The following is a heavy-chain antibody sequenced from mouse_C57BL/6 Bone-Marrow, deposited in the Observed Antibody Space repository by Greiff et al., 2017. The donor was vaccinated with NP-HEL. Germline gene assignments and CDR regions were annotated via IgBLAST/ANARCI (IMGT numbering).Heavy chain of an antibody. CDR1: GFTFSDYS. Sequence: EVKLVGSEGGLVQPGSSMKLSSTASGFTFSDYSMAWVRRVLEKVLEWVANFNYDGSSISYLDCLKSRFIIARDNAKNILYLQMSSLKSEDTATYYCAREGGLRRRTYAMDYWGQGTSVTVSS. J-gene: IGHJ4*01. D-gene: IGHD2-4*01. CDR2: FNYDGSSI. CDR3: AREGGLRRRTYAMDY. V-gene: IGHV5-16*01.